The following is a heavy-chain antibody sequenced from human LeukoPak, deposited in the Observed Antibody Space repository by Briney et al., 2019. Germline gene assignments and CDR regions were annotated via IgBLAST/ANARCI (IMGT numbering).Heavy chain of an antibody. V-gene: IGHV1-3*01. Sequence: ASVKVSCKASGYTFTTYAMYWGRQAPGQRLEWMGWINAGNGNTKYSQKFQGRVTITRDTSASTAYMELSSLRSEDTAVYYCARGVVVVAATDYWGQGTLVTVSS. CDR1: GYTFTTYA. CDR2: INAGNGNT. D-gene: IGHD2-15*01. CDR3: ARGVVVVAATDY. J-gene: IGHJ4*02.